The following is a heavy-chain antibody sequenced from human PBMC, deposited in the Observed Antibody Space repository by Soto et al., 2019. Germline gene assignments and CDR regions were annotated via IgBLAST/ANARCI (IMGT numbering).Heavy chain of an antibody. D-gene: IGHD5-18*01. Sequence: HPGGSLRLSCAASGFTFSSYGMHWVRQAPGKGLEWVAVISYDGSNKYYADSVKGRFTISRDNSKNTLYLQMNSLRAEDTAVYYCAKDRGIRPQHYYYYYGMDVWGQGTTVTVSS. CDR1: GFTFSSYG. V-gene: IGHV3-30*18. J-gene: IGHJ6*02. CDR3: AKDRGIRPQHYYYYYGMDV. CDR2: ISYDGSNK.